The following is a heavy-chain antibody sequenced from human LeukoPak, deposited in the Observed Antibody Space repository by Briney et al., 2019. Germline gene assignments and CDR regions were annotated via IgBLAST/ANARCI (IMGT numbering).Heavy chain of an antibody. D-gene: IGHD3-16*01. CDR3: ARHKFMIGIDN. Sequence: PSETLSLTCTVSGGSISNYYWSWIRQPPGKGLEWIGYIYNSGNTHYNPSLESRVIISVDTSKRQFSLKLSSVTAADTAVYYCARHKFMIGIDNWGQGTLVTVSS. CDR1: GGSISNYY. CDR2: IYNSGNT. J-gene: IGHJ4*02. V-gene: IGHV4-59*08.